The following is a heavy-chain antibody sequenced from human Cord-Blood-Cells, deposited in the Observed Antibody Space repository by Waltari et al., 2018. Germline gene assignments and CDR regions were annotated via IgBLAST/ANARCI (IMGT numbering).Heavy chain of an antibody. CDR1: GGSFSGYY. CDR3: ARGGGAARDDAFDI. D-gene: IGHD6-6*01. J-gene: IGHJ3*02. V-gene: IGHV4-34*01. Sequence: QVQLQQWGAGLLKPSETLSLTCAVYGGSFSGYYWSWIRPPPGKGREWIGEINHSGSTNYNPSLKSRVTISVDTSKNQFSLKLSSVTAADTAVYYCARGGGAARDDAFDIWGQGTMVTVSS. CDR2: INHSGST.